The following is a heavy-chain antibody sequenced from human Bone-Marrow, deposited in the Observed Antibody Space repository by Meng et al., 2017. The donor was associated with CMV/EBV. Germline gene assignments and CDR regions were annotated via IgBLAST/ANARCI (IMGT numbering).Heavy chain of an antibody. J-gene: IGHJ4*02. CDR1: STSSGDYY. CDR3: ARVGTYYDSHGYHYPFDY. V-gene: IGHV4-30-4*01. CDR2: ISYSGST. Sequence: STSSGDYYWSWIRQPPGKGLEWIGYISYSGSTYYNPSLKSRLTISVDTSKNQFSLKVSSVTAADTAVYYCARVGTYYDSHGYHYPFDYWGQGTLVTVSS. D-gene: IGHD3-22*01.